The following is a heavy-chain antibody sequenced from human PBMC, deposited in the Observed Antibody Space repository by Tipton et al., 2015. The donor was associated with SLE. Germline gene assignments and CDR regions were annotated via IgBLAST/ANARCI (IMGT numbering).Heavy chain of an antibody. D-gene: IGHD2-15*01. Sequence: QSGAEVKKPGASVKVSCKASGYTFTSYYMHWVRQAPGQGLEWMGIINPSGGSTSYAQKFQGRVTMTRDTSTSTVYMELSSLRSEDTAVYYCARDIVVVVAAILDGYYCGMDVWGQGTTVTVSS. CDR1: GYTFTSYY. V-gene: IGHV1-46*01. CDR2: INPSGGST. CDR3: ARDIVVVVAAILDGYYCGMDV. J-gene: IGHJ6*02.